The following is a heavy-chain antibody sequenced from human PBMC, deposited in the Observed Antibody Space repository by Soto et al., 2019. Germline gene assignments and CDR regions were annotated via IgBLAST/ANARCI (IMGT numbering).Heavy chain of an antibody. CDR2: IKQDGSEK. CDR3: AREGTFSAFDI. CDR1: GFTFSSYW. V-gene: IGHV3-7*01. J-gene: IGHJ3*02. D-gene: IGHD1-1*01. Sequence: GGSLRLSCASSGFTFSSYWMSWVRQAPGKGLEWVANIKQDGSEKYYVDSVKGRFTISRDNAKNSLYLQMNSLRAEDTAVYYCAREGTFSAFDIWGQGTMVTVSS.